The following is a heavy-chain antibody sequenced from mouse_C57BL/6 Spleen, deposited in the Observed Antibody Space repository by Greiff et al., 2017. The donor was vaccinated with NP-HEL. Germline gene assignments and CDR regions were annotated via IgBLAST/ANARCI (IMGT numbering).Heavy chain of an antibody. V-gene: IGHV1-85*01. CDR1: GYTFTSYD. D-gene: IGHD1-1*01. J-gene: IGHJ3*01. CDR2: IYPRDGST. CDR3: ANPITSFAY. Sequence: VQRVESGPELVKPGASVKLSCKASGYTFTSYDINWVKQRPGQGLEWIGWIYPRDGSTKYNEKFKGKATLTVDTSSSTASMELHSLTSEDSAVYFCANPITSFAYWGQGTLVTVSA.